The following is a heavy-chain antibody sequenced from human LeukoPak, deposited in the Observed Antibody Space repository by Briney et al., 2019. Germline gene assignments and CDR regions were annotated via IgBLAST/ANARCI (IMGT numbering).Heavy chain of an antibody. Sequence: GRSLRLSCAASGFTFDDYAMHWVRQAPGKGLEWVSGISWNSGSIGYADSVKGRFTISRDNAKNSLYLQMNSLRAEDTALYYCAKGSYGDYVGNWFDPRGQGTLVTVSS. V-gene: IGHV3-9*01. J-gene: IGHJ5*02. D-gene: IGHD4-17*01. CDR3: AKGSYGDYVGNWFDP. CDR2: ISWNSGSI. CDR1: GFTFDDYA.